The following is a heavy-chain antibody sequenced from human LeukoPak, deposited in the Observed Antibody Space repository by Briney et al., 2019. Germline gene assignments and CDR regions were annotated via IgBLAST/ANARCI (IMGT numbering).Heavy chain of an antibody. CDR2: TYQRSKWYN. D-gene: IGHD6-19*01. CDR1: GDSVSINSAA. Sequence: SQTLSLTCAISGDSVSINSAAWNWIRQSPSRGLEWLGKTYQRSKWYNDYAVSVKSRITINPDISKNQFSLQLNSVTPEDTAVYYCARSPSPYSSGWYFDYWGQGTLVTVSS. V-gene: IGHV6-1*01. CDR3: ARSPSPYSSGWYFDY. J-gene: IGHJ4*02.